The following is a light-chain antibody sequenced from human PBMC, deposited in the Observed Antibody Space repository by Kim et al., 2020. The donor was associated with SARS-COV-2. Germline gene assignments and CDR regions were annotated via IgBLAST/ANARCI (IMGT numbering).Light chain of an antibody. CDR3: QSYDSSNHVV. V-gene: IGLV6-57*03. J-gene: IGLJ2*01. CDR1: SGSIASNY. CDR2: EDN. Sequence: VTISRTRSSGSIASNYVQWYQQRPGSAPTTVIYEDNQSPSGVPDRFSGSIDSSSNSASLTISGLKTEDEADYYCQSYDSSNHVVFGGGTQLTVL.